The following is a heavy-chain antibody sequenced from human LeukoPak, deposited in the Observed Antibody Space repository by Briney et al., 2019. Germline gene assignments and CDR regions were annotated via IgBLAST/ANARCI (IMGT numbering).Heavy chain of an antibody. D-gene: IGHD4-11*01. CDR1: GGSISSYF. CDR3: ARALDYSDNWFDP. CDR2: IYYSGST. V-gene: IGHV4-59*01. Sequence: SETLSLTCTVSGGSISSYFWTWIRQPPGKGPEWIGYIYYSGSTHYNPSLKSRVTISVDTSKNQFSLKLSSVTAADTAVYYCARALDYSDNWFDPWGQGTLVTVSS. J-gene: IGHJ5*02.